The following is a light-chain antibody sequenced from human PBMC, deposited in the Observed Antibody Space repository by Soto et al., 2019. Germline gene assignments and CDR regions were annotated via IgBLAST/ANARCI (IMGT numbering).Light chain of an antibody. CDR1: SSDVGGYNY. CDR2: EVS. Sequence: QSVMTLPASVSGSPGQSITISCNGTSSDVGGYNYVSWYQQHPGKAPKLMIYEVSNRPSGVSNRFSGSKSGNTASLTISGLQAEDEADYYCSSYTSSSTLVFGTGTKVTVL. V-gene: IGLV2-14*01. J-gene: IGLJ1*01. CDR3: SSYTSSSTLV.